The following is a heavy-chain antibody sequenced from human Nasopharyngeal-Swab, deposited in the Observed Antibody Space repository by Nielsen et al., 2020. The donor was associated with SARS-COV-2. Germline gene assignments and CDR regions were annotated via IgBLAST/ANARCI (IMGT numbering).Heavy chain of an antibody. CDR3: ARIGEGVYYYYGMDV. CDR2: INTNTGNP. V-gene: IGHV7-4-1*02. Sequence: ASVKVSCKASGYTFTNYAMNWVRQAPGQGLEWMGWINTNTGNPTYAQGFTGRFVFSLDTSVSTAYLQISSLKAEDTAVYYCARIGEGVYYYYGMDVWDQGTTVTVSS. CDR1: GYTFTNYA. J-gene: IGHJ6*02. D-gene: IGHD3-16*01.